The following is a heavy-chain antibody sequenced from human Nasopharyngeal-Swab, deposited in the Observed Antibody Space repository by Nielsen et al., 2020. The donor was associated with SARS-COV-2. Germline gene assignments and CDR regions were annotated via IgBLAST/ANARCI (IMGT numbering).Heavy chain of an antibody. CDR1: GGSISSGSYY. CDR3: ASAHCSGGSCYLAYGMDV. V-gene: IGHV4-39*01. Sequence: SETLSLTCTVSGGSISSGSYYWSWIRQPPGKGLEWIGSIYYSGSTYYNPSLKSRVTISVDTSKNQFSLKLSSVTAADTAVYYCASAHCSGGSCYLAYGMDVWGQGTTVTVSS. CDR2: IYYSGST. D-gene: IGHD2-15*01. J-gene: IGHJ6*02.